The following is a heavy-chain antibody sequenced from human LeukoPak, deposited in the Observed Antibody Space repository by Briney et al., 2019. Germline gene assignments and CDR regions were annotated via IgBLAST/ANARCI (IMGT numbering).Heavy chain of an antibody. J-gene: IGHJ3*02. CDR2: IYYSGST. D-gene: IGHD3-16*02. CDR1: GGSISSSSYY. Sequence: SETLSLTCTVSGGSISSSSYYWGWIRQPPGKGLEWIGSIYYSGSTYYNPSLKSRVTISVDTSKNQFSLKLSSVTAADTAVYYCARDPGYYVWGSYRYIDAFDIWGQGTMVTVSS. V-gene: IGHV4-39*07. CDR3: ARDPGYYVWGSYRYIDAFDI.